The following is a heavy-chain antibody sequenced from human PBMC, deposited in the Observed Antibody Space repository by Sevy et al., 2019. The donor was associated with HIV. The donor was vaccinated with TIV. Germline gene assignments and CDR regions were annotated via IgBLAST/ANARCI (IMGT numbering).Heavy chain of an antibody. J-gene: IGHJ4*02. CDR1: GFTFDSYA. CDR3: AKDRVTVFGVVVTFDS. CDR2: ISGSGYAT. D-gene: IGHD3-3*01. Sequence: GGSLRLSCAASGFTFDSYAMHWVRQVAGKGLEWVSTISGSGYATYYADSVKGRFIISRDTSTNTLYLQMNSLRVEDSAVYFCAKDRVTVFGVVVTFDSWGQGTLVTVSS. V-gene: IGHV3-23*01.